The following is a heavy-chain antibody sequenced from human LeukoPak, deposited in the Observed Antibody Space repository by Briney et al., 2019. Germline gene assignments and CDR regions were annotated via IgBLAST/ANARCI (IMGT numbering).Heavy chain of an antibody. CDR1: GFTFSSYA. Sequence: GGSLRLSCAASGFTFSSYAMSWVRQAPGKGLEWVSAINTPGGSTYYADSVKGRFTISRDNSKNTLYLQMNSLRAEDTAVYYCANEIRPNDYWGQGTQVTVSS. V-gene: IGHV3-23*01. D-gene: IGHD4-17*01. CDR3: ANEIRPNDY. CDR2: INTPGGST. J-gene: IGHJ4*02.